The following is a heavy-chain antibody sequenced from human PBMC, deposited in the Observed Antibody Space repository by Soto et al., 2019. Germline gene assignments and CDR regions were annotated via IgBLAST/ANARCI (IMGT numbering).Heavy chain of an antibody. CDR3: ARNLYISGWEFDY. CDR2: IYYSGST. J-gene: IGHJ4*02. Sequence: SETLSLTCTVSGGSISSYYWSWIRQPPGKGLEWIGYIYYSGSTNYNPSLKSRVTISVDTSKNEFSLKLSSVTAADTAVYYCARNLYISGWEFDYWGQGILVNVS. D-gene: IGHD6-19*01. CDR1: GGSISSYY. V-gene: IGHV4-59*01.